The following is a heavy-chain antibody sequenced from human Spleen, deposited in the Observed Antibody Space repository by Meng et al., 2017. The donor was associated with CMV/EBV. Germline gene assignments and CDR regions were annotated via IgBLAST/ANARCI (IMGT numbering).Heavy chain of an antibody. Sequence: SETLSLTCTVSGGSFTTDYWSWIRQPPGKGLEWIGYIYYSGSTNYNPSLKSRVTISEDTSKNQFSLKVSSVTAADTAVYYCARIGYSSSLFDYWGQGTLVTVSS. CDR2: IYYSGST. J-gene: IGHJ4*02. D-gene: IGHD6-6*01. CDR1: GGSFTTDY. V-gene: IGHV4-59*12. CDR3: ARIGYSSSLFDY.